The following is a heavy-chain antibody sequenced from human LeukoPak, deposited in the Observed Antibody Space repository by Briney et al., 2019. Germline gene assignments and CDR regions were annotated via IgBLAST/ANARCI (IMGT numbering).Heavy chain of an antibody. Sequence: PSETLSLTCAVYGGSFSGYYWSWIRQPPGKGLEWIGEINHSGSTNYNPSLKSRVTISVDTSKNQFSLKLSSVTAADTAVYYCASTSPYYYGSGSYGKFDYWGQGTLVTVSS. J-gene: IGHJ4*02. CDR2: INHSGST. CDR3: ASTSPYYYGSGSYGKFDY. CDR1: GGSFSGYY. V-gene: IGHV4-34*01. D-gene: IGHD3-10*01.